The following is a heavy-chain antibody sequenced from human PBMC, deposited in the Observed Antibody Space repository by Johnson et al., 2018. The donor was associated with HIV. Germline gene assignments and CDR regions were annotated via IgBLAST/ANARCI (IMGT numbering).Heavy chain of an antibody. V-gene: IGHV3-30*02. CDR1: GFTFSSYG. CDR2: IRYDGSNK. Sequence: QVQLVESGGGVVQPGGSLRLSCAASGFTFSSYGMHWVRQAPGKGLEWVAFIRYDGSNKYYVDSVKGRFTISRDNAKRSLYVEMNSLRAEDTAVYYCARDAPYCSGGTCYSDAVDIWGQGTMVTVSS. CDR3: ARDAPYCSGGTCYSDAVDI. J-gene: IGHJ3*02. D-gene: IGHD2-15*01.